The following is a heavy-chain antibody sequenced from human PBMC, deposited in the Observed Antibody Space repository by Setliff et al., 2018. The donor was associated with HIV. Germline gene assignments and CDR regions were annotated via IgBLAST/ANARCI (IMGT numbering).Heavy chain of an antibody. CDR2: INHSGST. Sequence: PSETLSLTCAVYGGSFSGYYWSWIHQSPGKGLEWIGEINHSGSTNYNPSLKSRVTILGDTSKNQFSLKLSSVTAAATAVYYCARRAGSDYFTRFDYWGQGTLVTVSS. V-gene: IGHV4-34*01. CDR3: ARRAGSDYFTRFDY. D-gene: IGHD3-10*01. CDR1: GGSFSGYY. J-gene: IGHJ4*02.